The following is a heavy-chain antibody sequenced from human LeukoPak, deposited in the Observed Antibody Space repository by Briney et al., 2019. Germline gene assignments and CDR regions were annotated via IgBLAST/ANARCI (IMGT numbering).Heavy chain of an antibody. D-gene: IGHD6-13*01. CDR2: IYYTGNT. V-gene: IGHV4-39*01. Sequence: SETLSLTCTVSSGSIGSSNYYWGWIRQPPGKGLEWIGYIYYTGNTYYNPSVESRVTISVDTSKNQFSLKLGSVTAAETAVYYCARLVATGYFDYWGQGTLVTVSS. CDR1: SGSIGSSNYY. CDR3: ARLVATGYFDY. J-gene: IGHJ4*02.